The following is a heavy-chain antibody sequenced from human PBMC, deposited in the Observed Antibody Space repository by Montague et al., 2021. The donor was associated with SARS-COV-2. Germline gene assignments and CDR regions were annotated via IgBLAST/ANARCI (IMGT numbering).Heavy chain of an antibody. Sequence: YLRLSFSSSGFTFGDYAMHWVRQAPGKGLEWVSGISWNSGSIGYADSVKGRFTISRDNAKNSLYLQMNSLRAEDTALYYCAKGDIAYYYYGMDVWGQGTTVTVSS. CDR3: AKGDIAYYYYGMDV. CDR2: ISWNSGSI. J-gene: IGHJ6*02. CDR1: GFTFGDYA. D-gene: IGHD2-15*01. V-gene: IGHV3-9*01.